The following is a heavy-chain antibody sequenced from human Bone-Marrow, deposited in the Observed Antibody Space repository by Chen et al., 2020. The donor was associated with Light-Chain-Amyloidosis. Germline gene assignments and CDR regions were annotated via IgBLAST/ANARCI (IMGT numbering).Heavy chain of an antibody. CDR3: ARGGTREVDTPF. V-gene: IGHV3-7*03. CDR2: IKPDGTET. J-gene: IGHJ4*02. CDR1: VFTFPPYW. D-gene: IGHD5-18*01. Sequence: EVQLLESGGGLVQPGGSLSLSCAASVFTFPPYWMTWVRRPPGKGLEWEATIKPDGTETYYVDSVRGRFTISRDNAQNSLFLRMSSLRVEDTAVYYCARGGTREVDTPFWGQGTLVTVSS.